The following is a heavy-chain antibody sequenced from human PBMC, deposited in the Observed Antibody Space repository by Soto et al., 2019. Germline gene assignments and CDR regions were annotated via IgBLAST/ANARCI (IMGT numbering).Heavy chain of an antibody. D-gene: IGHD3-3*01. CDR2: IIPIFGIG. V-gene: IGHV1-69*01. Sequence: QVQLVQSGAEVTKPGSSVKVSCKASGGTFNRYAISWVRQAPGQGLEWMGGIIPIFGIGNDAQRFQGRVTITADESTGTANMELSSLRSEYTGVYYCARSAITVFGLVSIPPNYYSGMDVWGQGTTVTVSS. J-gene: IGHJ6*01. CDR1: GGTFNRYA. CDR3: ARSAITVFGLVSIPPNYYSGMDV.